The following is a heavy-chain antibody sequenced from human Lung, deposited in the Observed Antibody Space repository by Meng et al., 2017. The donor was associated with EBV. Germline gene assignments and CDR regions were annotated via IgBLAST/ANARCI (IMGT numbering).Heavy chain of an antibody. CDR2: IYHSGRT. V-gene: IGHV4-4*02. CDR1: GGSIRNDQW. D-gene: IGHD5-12*01. Sequence: GQRKGSGPGLVKPSGPLSLTCDVSGGSIRNDQWWSWVRQAPGKGLEWIGEIYHSGRTNYNPSVKSRVSMSVDKSKNQFSLKLTSVTAADTAVYYCARIEGYDRLYYFGQWGRGTLVTVSS. J-gene: IGHJ4*02. CDR3: ARIEGYDRLYYFGQ.